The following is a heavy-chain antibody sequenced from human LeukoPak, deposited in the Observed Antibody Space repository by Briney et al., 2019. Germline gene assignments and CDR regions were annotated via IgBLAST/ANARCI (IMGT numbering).Heavy chain of an antibody. D-gene: IGHD3-10*01. Sequence: GGSLRLSCAASGFTFDDYAMHWVRQAPGKGLEWVSGISWNSGSIGYADSVKGRFTISRDNAKNSLYLQMNSLRAEDTALYYCAKARITMVRGVIVSGAFDIWGQGTMVTVSS. CDR2: ISWNSGSI. CDR1: GFTFDDYA. J-gene: IGHJ3*02. V-gene: IGHV3-9*01. CDR3: AKARITMVRGVIVSGAFDI.